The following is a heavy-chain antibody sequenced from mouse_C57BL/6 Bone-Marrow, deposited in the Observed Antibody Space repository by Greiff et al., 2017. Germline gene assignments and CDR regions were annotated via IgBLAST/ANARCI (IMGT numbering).Heavy chain of an antibody. CDR1: GFNITDYY. Sequence: EVQLQQSGAELVKPGASVKLSCTASGFNITDYYMHWVKQRTAQGLEWIGRIDPEDGEPKYAQNFQGKATLTVDKSSNTAYLQLSSRTSEDTAVYYGAFEGCSFADWGRGTLVTVSA. CDR3: AFEGCSFAD. V-gene: IGHV14-2*01. J-gene: IGHJ3*01. CDR2: IDPEDGEP.